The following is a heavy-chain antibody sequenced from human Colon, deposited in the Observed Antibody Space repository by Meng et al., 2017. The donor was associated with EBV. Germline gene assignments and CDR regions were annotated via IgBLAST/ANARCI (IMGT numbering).Heavy chain of an antibody. D-gene: IGHD6-19*01. CDR3: ARRLAALDY. V-gene: IGHV4-34*01. J-gene: IGHJ4*02. CDR2: INYSGNT. Sequence: QVQLQQWGAGLLKPSETLSLSCAVYGGSFRGYYWTWIRQPPGKGLEWVAEINYSGNTNYSPSLKSRVTISIDTSKNQFSLKLSSVTAADTAIYYCARRLAALDYWGQGTLVTVS. CDR1: GGSFRGYY.